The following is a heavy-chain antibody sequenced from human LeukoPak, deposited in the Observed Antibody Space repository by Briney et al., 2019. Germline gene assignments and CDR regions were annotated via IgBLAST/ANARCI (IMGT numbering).Heavy chain of an antibody. J-gene: IGHJ4*02. CDR3: SSFDY. CDR1: GFTFGDYA. CDR2: SGSKTYGGTT. V-gene: IGHV3-49*03. Sequence: GGSLRLSRATSGFTFGDYALSWFRQAPGKGLEWVGFSGSKTYGGTTEYAASVKGRFTISRDASKSIAYLQMNSLKIEDTAVYYCSSFDYWGQGTLVTVSS.